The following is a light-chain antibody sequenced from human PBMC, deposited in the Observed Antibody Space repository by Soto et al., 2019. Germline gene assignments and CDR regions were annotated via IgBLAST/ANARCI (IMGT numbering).Light chain of an antibody. V-gene: IGKV3-20*01. Sequence: EIVLTQSPGTLSLSPGERATLSCRASQSVSSSYLAWYQQKPGQAPRLLIYGASSRATGIPDRFSGSASGTDFTRTCRRLEPEDFAVYYCQQYGSSAWTCGQGTKVEIK. CDR1: QSVSSSY. CDR2: GAS. J-gene: IGKJ1*01. CDR3: QQYGSSAWT.